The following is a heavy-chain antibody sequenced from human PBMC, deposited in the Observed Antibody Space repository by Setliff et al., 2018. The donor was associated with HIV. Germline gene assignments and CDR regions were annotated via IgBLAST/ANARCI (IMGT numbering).Heavy chain of an antibody. D-gene: IGHD3-16*01. CDR2: TKPDGSET. J-gene: IGHJ3*02. CDR3: ATSLPPGISYVYDAFDI. V-gene: IGHV3-7*01. Sequence: GGSLRLSCAASGFTFRNYWMRWVRQAPGKGLERVADTKPDGSETYYEDSVRGRFTISRDNAKNSLYLQMNSLRAEDTAVYYCATSLPPGISYVYDAFDIWGQGTMVTVSS. CDR1: GFTFRNYW.